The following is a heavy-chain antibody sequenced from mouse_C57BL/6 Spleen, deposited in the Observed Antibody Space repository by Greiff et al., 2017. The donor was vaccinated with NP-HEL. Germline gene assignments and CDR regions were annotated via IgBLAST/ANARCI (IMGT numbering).Heavy chain of an antibody. J-gene: IGHJ2*01. Sequence: VQLQQSGAELVKPGASVKMSCKASGYTFTSYWITWVKQRPGQGLEWIGDIYPGSGSTNYNEKFKSKATLTVDTSSSTAYMQLSSLTSEDSAVYYGARYGDYYGSSRDYWGQDTTLTVSS. V-gene: IGHV1-55*01. CDR1: GYTFTSYW. CDR3: ARYGDYYGSSRDY. CDR2: IYPGSGST. D-gene: IGHD1-1*01.